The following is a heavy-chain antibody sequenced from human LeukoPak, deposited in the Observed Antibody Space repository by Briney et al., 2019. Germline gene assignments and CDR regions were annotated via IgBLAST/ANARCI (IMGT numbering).Heavy chain of an antibody. V-gene: IGHV3-11*01. CDR3: ASIGEESGTTYYYYYMDV. CDR1: GFTFSDYY. Sequence: GGSLRLSCAASGFTFSDYYMSWIRQAPGKGLEWVSYISSSGSTIYYADSVKGRFTISRDNAKNSLYLQMNSLRAEDTAVYYCASIGEESGTTYYYYYMDVWGKGTTVTVSS. D-gene: IGHD1-1*01. CDR2: ISSSGSTI. J-gene: IGHJ6*03.